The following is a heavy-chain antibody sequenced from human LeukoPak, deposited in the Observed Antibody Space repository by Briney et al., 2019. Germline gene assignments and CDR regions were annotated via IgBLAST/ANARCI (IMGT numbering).Heavy chain of an antibody. D-gene: IGHD6-6*01. CDR1: GFTFSTYA. CDR3: AKGSSSSWPYYFDC. Sequence: GGSLRLSCTASGFTFSTYAMSWVRQAPGKGLEWFSAITGGGDDTYYADSVKGRFTISRDNSKNTLYLQMNSLRVEDTAVYYCAKGSSSSWPYYFDCWGQGALVTVSS. J-gene: IGHJ4*02. CDR2: ITGGGDDT. V-gene: IGHV3-23*01.